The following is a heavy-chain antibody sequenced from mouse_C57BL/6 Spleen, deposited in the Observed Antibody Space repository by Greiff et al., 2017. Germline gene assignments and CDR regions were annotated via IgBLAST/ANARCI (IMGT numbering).Heavy chain of an antibody. J-gene: IGHJ3*01. D-gene: IGHD3-2*02. V-gene: IGHV1-59*01. CDR2: IDPSDSYT. Sequence: QVQLQQPGAELVRPGTSVKLSCKASGYTFTSYWMHWVKQRPGQGLEWIGVIDPSDSYTNYNQKFKGKATLTVDTSSSTAYMQLSSLTSEDYAVYYCARDDSSGWFAYWGQGTLVTVSA. CDR3: ARDDSSGWFAY. CDR1: GYTFTSYW.